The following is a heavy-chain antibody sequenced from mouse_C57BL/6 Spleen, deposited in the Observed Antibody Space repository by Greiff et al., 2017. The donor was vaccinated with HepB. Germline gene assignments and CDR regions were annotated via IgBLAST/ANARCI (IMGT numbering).Heavy chain of an antibody. V-gene: IGHV5-9*01. CDR1: GFTFSSYT. D-gene: IGHD1-1*01. CDR3: ARPHYYGSSEWYFDV. Sequence: DVMLVESGGGLVKPGGSLKLSCAASGFTFSSYTMSWVRQTPEKRLEWVATISGGGGNTYYPDSVKGRFTISRDNAKNTLYLQMSSLRSVDTALYYCARPHYYGSSEWYFDVWGTGTTVTVSS. CDR2: ISGGGGNT. J-gene: IGHJ1*03.